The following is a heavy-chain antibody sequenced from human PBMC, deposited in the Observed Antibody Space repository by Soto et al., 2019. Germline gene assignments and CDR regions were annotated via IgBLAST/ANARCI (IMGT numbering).Heavy chain of an antibody. J-gene: IGHJ4*02. CDR3: VKGLNYNFDNICFHG. Sequence: EVQLVESGGGLVQPGRSLRLSCAASGFTFDDYAMHWVRQLPGKGLEWVSGISWNSGSAAYMDSVKGRFLISRDNAKKSLFLQMRSLRPEDTALYYCVKGLNYNFDNICFHGWGQGTLVTVSS. CDR1: GFTFDDYA. D-gene: IGHD3-22*01. CDR2: ISWNSGSA. V-gene: IGHV3-9*01.